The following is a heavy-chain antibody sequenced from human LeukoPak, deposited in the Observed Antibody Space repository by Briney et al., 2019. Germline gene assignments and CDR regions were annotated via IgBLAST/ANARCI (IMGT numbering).Heavy chain of an antibody. CDR1: AGSISRYY. J-gene: IGHJ5*02. CDR3: ARGPYGSGSYYNVEGFAGVGETRKNWFDP. D-gene: IGHD3-10*01. V-gene: IGHV4-59*01. Sequence: PSETLSLTCTVSAGSISRYYWSWIRQPPGKGLEWIGYIYYSGSTNYHPSLTSRVTISVDTSKNQFSLKLSSVTAADTAVYYCARGPYGSGSYYNVEGFAGVGETRKNWFDPWGQGTLVTVSS. CDR2: IYYSGST.